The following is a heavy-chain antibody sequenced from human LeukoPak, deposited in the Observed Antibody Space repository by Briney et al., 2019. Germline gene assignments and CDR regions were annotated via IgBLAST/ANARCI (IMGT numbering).Heavy chain of an antibody. CDR1: GYTFTSYG. CDR2: ISAYNGHT. J-gene: IGHJ5*02. V-gene: IGHV1-18*01. Sequence: ASVKVSCKASGYTFTSYGISWVRQAPGQGLEWMGWISAYNGHTNYAQKFQGRVTMTTDTSTSTAYMELRSLRSDDTAVYYCARDRVGYYGSGSYYRDNWFDPWGQGTLVTVSS. D-gene: IGHD3-10*01. CDR3: ARDRVGYYGSGSYYRDNWFDP.